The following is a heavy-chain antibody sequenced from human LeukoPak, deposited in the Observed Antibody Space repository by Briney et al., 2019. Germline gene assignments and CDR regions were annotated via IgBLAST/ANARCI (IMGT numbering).Heavy chain of an antibody. V-gene: IGHV4-61*08. J-gene: IGHJ1*01. Sequence: SETLSLTCTVSGGSISSGDYYWSWIRQPPGKGLEWIGYIYYSGSTNYNPSLKSRVTISVDTSKNQFSLKLSSVTAADTAVYYCARSEYSSSHRFQHWGQGTLVTVSS. CDR3: ARSEYSSSHRFQH. CDR2: IYYSGST. CDR1: GGSISSGDYY. D-gene: IGHD6-6*01.